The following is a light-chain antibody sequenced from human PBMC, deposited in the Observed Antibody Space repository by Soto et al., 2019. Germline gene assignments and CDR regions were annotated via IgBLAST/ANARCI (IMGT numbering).Light chain of an antibody. V-gene: IGKV1-17*01. CDR1: HDIRLD. Sequence: DIQMTQSPPSLSASVGDTVSITCRTSHDIRLDLAWYQQRPGEAPKRLIYAASTLQNGVPSRFSGSGYRSDFTLTISGLQPEDFATYYCLQHNDFPPTFGQGTKVEIK. CDR3: LQHNDFPPT. J-gene: IGKJ1*01. CDR2: AAS.